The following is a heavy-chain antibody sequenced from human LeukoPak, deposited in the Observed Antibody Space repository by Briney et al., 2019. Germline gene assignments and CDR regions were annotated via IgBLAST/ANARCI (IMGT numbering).Heavy chain of an antibody. CDR2: IYPGDSDT. CDR1: GYSFISYW. D-gene: IGHD6-19*01. CDR3: ARHDRSLRSGWYAADY. J-gene: IGHJ4*02. V-gene: IGHV5-51*01. Sequence: KIGESLKISCKGSGYSFISYWIVWVRQMPGRGLEWVGIIYPGDSDTRYSPSFQGQVTISADKSISTAYLQWSSLKASDTAMYYCARHDRSLRSGWYAADYWGQGTLVTVSS.